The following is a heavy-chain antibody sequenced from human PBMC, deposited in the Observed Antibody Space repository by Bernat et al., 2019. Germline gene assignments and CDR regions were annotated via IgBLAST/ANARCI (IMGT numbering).Heavy chain of an antibody. D-gene: IGHD2-15*01. CDR1: GGSFSGYY. CDR3: ARAPCSGGSCYPGGWKWNPKSYYYGMDV. CDR2: INHSGST. V-gene: IGHV4-34*01. J-gene: IGHJ6*02. Sequence: QVQLQQWGAGLLKPSETLSLTCAVYGGSFSGYYWSWIRQPPGKGLEWIGEINHSGSTNYNPSLKSRVTISVDTSKNQFSLKLSSVTAADTAVYYCARAPCSGGSCYPGGWKWNPKSYYYGMDVWGQGTTVTVSS.